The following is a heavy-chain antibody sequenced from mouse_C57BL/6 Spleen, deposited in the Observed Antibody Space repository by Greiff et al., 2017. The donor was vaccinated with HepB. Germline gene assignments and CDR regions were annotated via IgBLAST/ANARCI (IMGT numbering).Heavy chain of an antibody. D-gene: IGHD2-1*01. CDR1: GFNIKDYY. J-gene: IGHJ3*01. Sequence: EVQLQQSGAELVKPGASVKLSCTASGFNIKDYYMHWVKQRTEQGLEWIGRIDPEDGETKYAPKFQGKATITADTSSNTAYLQPSRLTTEDAAVYYCATGYYGNFGCAYWGQGTLVTVSA. CDR2: IDPEDGET. CDR3: ATGYYGNFGCAY. V-gene: IGHV14-2*01.